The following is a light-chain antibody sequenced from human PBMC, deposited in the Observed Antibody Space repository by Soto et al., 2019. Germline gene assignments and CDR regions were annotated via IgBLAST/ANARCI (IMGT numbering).Light chain of an antibody. CDR3: NSYRSTSTRYV. CDR1: SSDVGGYNY. CDR2: EVS. J-gene: IGLJ1*01. V-gene: IGLV2-14*01. Sequence: QSALTQPASVSGSPGQSITISCTGTSSDVGGYNYVSWYQQHPGKAPKLMIYEVSNRPSGVSNRFSGCKSGNTASLTSSGLQAEDEGDYFCNSYRSTSTRYVFGTGPKLTVL.